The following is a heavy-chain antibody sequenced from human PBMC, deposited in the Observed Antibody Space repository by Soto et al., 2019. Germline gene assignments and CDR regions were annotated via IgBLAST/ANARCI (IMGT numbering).Heavy chain of an antibody. CDR2: IYYSGST. V-gene: IGHV4-31*03. D-gene: IGHD5-18*01. CDR3: ARDRTRYGYMVS. J-gene: IGHJ4*02. CDR1: GGSISSGGHY. Sequence: QVQLQESGPGLVKPSQTLSLTCTVSGGSISSGGHYWSWIRQHPGKGLEWIGYIYYSGSTYYNPSLNSRVTISVDTSKNQFSLKLSSVTAADTAVYYCARDRTRYGYMVSWGQGTLVTVSS.